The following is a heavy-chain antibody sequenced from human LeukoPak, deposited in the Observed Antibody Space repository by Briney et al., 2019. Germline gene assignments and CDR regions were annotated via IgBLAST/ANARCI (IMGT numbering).Heavy chain of an antibody. J-gene: IGHJ4*02. CDR1: GFIFSSYA. Sequence: PGGSLRLSCAASGFIFSSYAMSWISQAPEKGLEWVSAIGRGGTTYYPDSVKGRFTISRDNSKNTLFLQMNSLRADDTAVYFCARGSYGDYGYWGQGTLVTVSS. D-gene: IGHD4-17*01. CDR2: IGRGGTT. CDR3: ARGSYGDYGY. V-gene: IGHV3-23*01.